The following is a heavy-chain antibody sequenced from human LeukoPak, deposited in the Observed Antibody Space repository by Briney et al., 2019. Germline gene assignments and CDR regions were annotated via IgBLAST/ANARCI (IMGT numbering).Heavy chain of an antibody. D-gene: IGHD6-19*01. Sequence: GGSLRLSCTASGFSFSDYAISWFRQAPGKGLEWVSAISGSGGSTYYADSVKGRFTISRDNSKNTLYLQMNSLRAEDTAVYYCAKDQWLEYHDYWGQGTLVTVSS. CDR2: ISGSGGST. J-gene: IGHJ4*02. CDR3: AKDQWLEYHDY. V-gene: IGHV3-23*01. CDR1: GFSFSDYA.